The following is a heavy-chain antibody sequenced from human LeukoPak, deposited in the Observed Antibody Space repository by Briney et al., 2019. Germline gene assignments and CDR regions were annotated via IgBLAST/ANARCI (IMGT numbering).Heavy chain of an antibody. CDR2: IGTAGNYI. V-gene: IGHV3-21*01. Sequence: PGGSLRLSCAASGFIFSDYTMNWVRQAPGKGLEWLSSIGTAGNYIFYADSVQGRFTISRDNANDSLYLEMKSLRVEDTATYYCATNLFCASASCLWGQGTLVTVSS. CDR1: GFIFSDYT. J-gene: IGHJ4*02. D-gene: IGHD2-2*01. CDR3: ATNLFCASASCL.